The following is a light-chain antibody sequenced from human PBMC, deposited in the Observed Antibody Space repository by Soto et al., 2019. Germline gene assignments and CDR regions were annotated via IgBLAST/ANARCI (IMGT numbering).Light chain of an antibody. Sequence: QYVLTQPPSVSGAPGQRVTISCTGSSSNIGAGYDVHWYQQLPGTAPKLLIYGNSNRPSGVPDRFSGSKSGTSASLAITGLQAEDEADYYCQSYDSSLSVVFGGGPKLTVL. CDR2: GNS. CDR3: QSYDSSLSVV. V-gene: IGLV1-40*01. CDR1: SSNIGAGYD. J-gene: IGLJ2*01.